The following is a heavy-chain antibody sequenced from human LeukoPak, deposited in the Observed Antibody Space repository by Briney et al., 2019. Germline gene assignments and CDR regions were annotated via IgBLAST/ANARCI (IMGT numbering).Heavy chain of an antibody. CDR3: AKGDDYWSGYYGP. Sequence: GGSLRLSCAASGFTFNKNGMIWARQAPGKGLEWVSAISGGGVTFYSDSVKGRFTISRDNSNNTLFLQMNSLRVEDTALYYCAKGDDYWSGYYGPWGQGTLVTVSS. CDR2: ISGGGVT. V-gene: IGHV3-23*01. CDR1: GFTFNKNG. D-gene: IGHD3-3*01. J-gene: IGHJ5*02.